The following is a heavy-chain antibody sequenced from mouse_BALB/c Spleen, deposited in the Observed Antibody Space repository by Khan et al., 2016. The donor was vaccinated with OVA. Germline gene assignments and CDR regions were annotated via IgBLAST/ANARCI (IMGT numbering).Heavy chain of an antibody. CDR3: ARMARN. Sequence: MQLEESGAELVKPAATVKFSCTASGFYITDTYMHWLKQWPEQGLEWIGRIDPPNGNTKYDPNFQGQATITADTSSNTAYLQLSSLTSEDTAVYYYARMARNWGQGTTLTVSS. V-gene: IGHV14-3*02. CDR1: GFYITDTY. J-gene: IGHJ2*01. CDR2: IDPPNGNT.